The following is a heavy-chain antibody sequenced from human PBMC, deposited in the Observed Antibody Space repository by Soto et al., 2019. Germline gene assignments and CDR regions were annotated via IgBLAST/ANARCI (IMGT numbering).Heavy chain of an antibody. CDR2: TIPALGKT. V-gene: IGHV1-69*10. J-gene: IGHJ6*02. CDR3: ARGPFRPSAMDV. CDR1: GDNFKKDV. Sequence: ASVKVSCKTSGDNFKKDVFTWVRQAPGQGLEWMGGTIPALGKTHYIEKFQGRVTITVDDATRTVYMEVRDLTSEDTAIYYCARGPFRPSAMDVWGQGTTVTVSS. D-gene: IGHD3-10*01.